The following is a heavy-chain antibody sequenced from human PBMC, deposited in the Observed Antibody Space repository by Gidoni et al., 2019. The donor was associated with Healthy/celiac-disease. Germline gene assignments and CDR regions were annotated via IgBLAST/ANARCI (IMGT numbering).Heavy chain of an antibody. CDR2: ISAYNGNT. V-gene: IGHV1-18*04. CDR1: GYTFTSYG. D-gene: IGHD3-22*01. CDR3: ASSLLFGSSGYYASLGMDV. Sequence: QVQLVQSGAEVKKPGASVKVSCKASGYTFTSYGISWVRQAPGQGLEGMGWISAYNGNTNYAQKLQGRVTMTTDTSTSTAYMELRSLRSDDTAVYYCASSLLFGSSGYYASLGMDVWGQGTTVTVSS. J-gene: IGHJ6*02.